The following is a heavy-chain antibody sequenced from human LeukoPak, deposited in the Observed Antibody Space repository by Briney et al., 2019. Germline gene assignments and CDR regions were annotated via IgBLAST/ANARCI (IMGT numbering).Heavy chain of an antibody. Sequence: GGSLRLSCAASGFTFSSYSMNWVRQAPGKGLDWVSSISSSSSYIYYADSVKGRFTISRDNAKNSLYLQMNSLRAEDTAVYYCARDFVVVVAATPGYWGQGTLVTVSS. V-gene: IGHV3-21*01. CDR1: GFTFSSYS. D-gene: IGHD2-15*01. CDR3: ARDFVVVVAATPGY. CDR2: ISSSSSYI. J-gene: IGHJ4*02.